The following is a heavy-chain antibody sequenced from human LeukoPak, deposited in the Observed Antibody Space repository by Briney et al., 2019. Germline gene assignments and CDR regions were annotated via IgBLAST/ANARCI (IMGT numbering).Heavy chain of an antibody. D-gene: IGHD6-13*01. CDR3: ARGPTFLTYSSSWYQRDFVDY. J-gene: IGHJ4*02. Sequence: ASVKVSCKASGGTFSSYAISWVRQATGQGLEWMGWMNPNSGNTGYAQKFQGRVTMTRNTSISTAYMELSSLRSEDTAVYYCARGPTFLTYSSSWYQRDFVDYWGQGTLVTVSS. CDR1: GGTFSSYA. CDR2: MNPNSGNT. V-gene: IGHV1-8*02.